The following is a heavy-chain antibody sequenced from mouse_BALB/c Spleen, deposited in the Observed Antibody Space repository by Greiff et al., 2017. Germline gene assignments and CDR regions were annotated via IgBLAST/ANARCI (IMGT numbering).Heavy chain of an antibody. J-gene: IGHJ1*01. Sequence: DVKLVESGGGLVKPGGSLKLSCAASGFTFSSYAMSWVRQTPEKRLEWVASISSGGSTYYPDSVKGRFTISRDNARNILYLEMSSLRSEDTAMYYCARGSITTVVAPGSWYFDVWGAGTTVTVSS. CDR3: ARGSITTVVAPGSWYFDV. CDR1: GFTFSSYA. CDR2: ISSGGST. D-gene: IGHD1-1*01. V-gene: IGHV5-6-5*01.